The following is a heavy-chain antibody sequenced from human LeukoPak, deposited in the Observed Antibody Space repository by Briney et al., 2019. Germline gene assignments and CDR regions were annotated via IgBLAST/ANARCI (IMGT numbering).Heavy chain of an antibody. V-gene: IGHV3-33*01. Sequence: GGSLRLSCAASGFTFSSYGMHWVRQAPGKGLEWVAVIWYDGSNKYYADSVKGRFTISRDNSKNTLYLEMSSLRADDTAVYYCARERIVGATDFDYWGQGTLVTVSS. CDR1: GFTFSSYG. J-gene: IGHJ4*02. CDR3: ARERIVGATDFDY. CDR2: IWYDGSNK. D-gene: IGHD1-26*01.